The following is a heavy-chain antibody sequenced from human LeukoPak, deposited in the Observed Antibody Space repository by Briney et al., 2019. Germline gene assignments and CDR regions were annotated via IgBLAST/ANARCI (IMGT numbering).Heavy chain of an antibody. V-gene: IGHV3-30*18. CDR3: AKEGVQTPSDWYFDL. Sequence: GGSLRLSCAASGFTFSSYSMNWVRQAPGKGLEWVTAISYDGSNKYYADSVKGRFTISRDNSKNTLYLQMNSLRAEDTAVYYCAKEGVQTPSDWYFDLWGRGTLVTVSS. CDR2: ISYDGSNK. CDR1: GFTFSSYS. D-gene: IGHD1-26*01. J-gene: IGHJ2*01.